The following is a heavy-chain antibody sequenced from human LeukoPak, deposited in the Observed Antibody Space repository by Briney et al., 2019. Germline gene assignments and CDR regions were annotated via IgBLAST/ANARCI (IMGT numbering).Heavy chain of an antibody. Sequence: SESLSLTCAVYGGPFSGHYWTWIRQPPGKGLEWIGEVTDRGNVNYNPSLRSRVTMSVDTAKSQFSVKLTSVTAADTAVYYCASHADSGFGELAFDYWGQGTLVTVSS. J-gene: IGHJ4*02. V-gene: IGHV4-34*01. CDR2: VTDRGNV. D-gene: IGHD3-10*01. CDR3: ASHADSGFGELAFDY. CDR1: GGPFSGHY.